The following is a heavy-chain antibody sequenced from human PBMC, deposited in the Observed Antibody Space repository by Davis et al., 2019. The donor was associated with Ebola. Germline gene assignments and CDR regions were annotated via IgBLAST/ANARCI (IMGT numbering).Heavy chain of an antibody. CDR3: AREPPHNHYGGPDY. CDR1: GYTFTSYH. D-gene: IGHD4-23*01. J-gene: IGHJ4*02. V-gene: IGHV1-46*01. CDR2: INPSGGST. Sequence: AASVKASCKASGYTFTSYHMHWVRQAPGQGLEWMGIINPSGGSTSYAQKFQGRVTVTRDTSTSTVYMELSSLRSEDTAVYYCAREPPHNHYGGPDYWGQGTLVTVSS.